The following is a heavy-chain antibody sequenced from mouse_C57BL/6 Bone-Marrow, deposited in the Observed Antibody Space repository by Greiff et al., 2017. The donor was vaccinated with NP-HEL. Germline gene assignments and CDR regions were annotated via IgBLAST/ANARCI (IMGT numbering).Heavy chain of an antibody. D-gene: IGHD2-2*01. J-gene: IGHJ3*01. CDR1: GYTFTSYW. CDR2: IHPNSGST. CDR3: APPMVTTGPWFAY. Sequence: QVQLKQPGAELVKPGASVKLSCKASGYTFTSYWMHWVKQRPGQGLEWIGMIHPNSGSTNYNEKFKSKATLTVDKSSSTAYMQLSSLTSEDSAVYYCAPPMVTTGPWFAYWGQGTLVTVSA. V-gene: IGHV1-64*01.